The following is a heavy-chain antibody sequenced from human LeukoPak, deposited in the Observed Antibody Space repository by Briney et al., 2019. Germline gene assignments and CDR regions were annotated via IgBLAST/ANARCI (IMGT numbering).Heavy chain of an antibody. CDR1: GGSISSSSYY. V-gene: IGHV4-39*01. J-gene: IGHJ5*02. CDR3: ARHGYIYSSGGRTRFDP. Sequence: SETLSLTCTVSGGSISSSSYYWGWIRQPPGKGLEWIGSIFNSGSTYYNPSLKSRVTISADTSKNQFCLKLSSVTAADTAVYYCARHGYIYSSGGRTRFDPWGQGSLVTVSS. CDR2: IFNSGST. D-gene: IGHD3-10*01.